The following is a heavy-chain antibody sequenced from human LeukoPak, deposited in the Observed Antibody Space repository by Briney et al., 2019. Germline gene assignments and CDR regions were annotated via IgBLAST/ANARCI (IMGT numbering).Heavy chain of an antibody. Sequence: ASVTVSCKASGYTFTSYDINWVRQATGQGLEWMGWMNPNSGNTGYAQKFQGRVTMTRNTSISTAYMELSSLRSEDTAVYYCARTLAVAGDNWFDPWGQGTLVTVSS. V-gene: IGHV1-8*01. D-gene: IGHD6-19*01. CDR3: ARTLAVAGDNWFDP. CDR2: MNPNSGNT. CDR1: GYTFTSYD. J-gene: IGHJ5*02.